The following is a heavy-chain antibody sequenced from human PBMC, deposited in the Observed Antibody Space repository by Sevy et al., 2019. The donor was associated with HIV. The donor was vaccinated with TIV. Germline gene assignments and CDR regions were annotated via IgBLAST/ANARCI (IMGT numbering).Heavy chain of an antibody. J-gene: IGHJ4*02. D-gene: IGHD3-22*01. CDR3: AQGYYFTY. Sequence: ASVKVSCKASRSTFVSNDINWLRQAPGQGLEWVGWMRPNSGEVGYAQKFQGRVTMTRNISITTAHMELGRLRFDDTAVYYCAQGYYFTYWGQGTVVTVSS. CDR2: MRPNSGEV. V-gene: IGHV1-8*01. CDR1: RSTFVSND.